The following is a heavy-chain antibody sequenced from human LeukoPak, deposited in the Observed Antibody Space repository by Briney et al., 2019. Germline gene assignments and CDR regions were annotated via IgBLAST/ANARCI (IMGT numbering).Heavy chain of an antibody. V-gene: IGHV1-46*01. CDR3: ARDRNSITMIGRQSSLDY. D-gene: IGHD3-22*01. Sequence: ASVKVSCKASGYTLTGYYMHWVRQAPGQGLEWMGIINPSGGSTSYAQKFQGRVTMTTDTSTSTAYMELRSLRSDDTAVYYCARDRNSITMIGRQSSLDYWGQGTLVTVSS. J-gene: IGHJ4*02. CDR2: INPSGGST. CDR1: GYTLTGYY.